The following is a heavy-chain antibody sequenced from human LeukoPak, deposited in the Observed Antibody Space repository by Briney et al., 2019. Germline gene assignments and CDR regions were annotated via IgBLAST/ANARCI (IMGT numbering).Heavy chain of an antibody. CDR1: GGSFSGYY. D-gene: IGHD2-2*01. CDR3: ARLPTAYQLLSIHQDY. Sequence: SETLSLTCAVYGGSFSGYYWSWIRQPPGKGLEWIGEINHSGSTNYNPSLKSRVTISVDTSKNQFSLKLSSVTAADTAVYYCARLPTAYQLLSIHQDYWGQGTLVTVSS. CDR2: INHSGST. V-gene: IGHV4-34*01. J-gene: IGHJ4*02.